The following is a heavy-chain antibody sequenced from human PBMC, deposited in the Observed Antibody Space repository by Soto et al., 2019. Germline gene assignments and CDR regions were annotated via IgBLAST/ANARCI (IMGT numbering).Heavy chain of an antibody. D-gene: IGHD6-19*01. CDR2: IWYDGSNK. Sequence: QVQLVESGGGVAQPGRSLRLSCTVSGFTFSGHAMHWVRQAPGKGLEWVTQIWYDGSNKYYAESVKGRFTISRDNSKNTMYLQMNSLRVEDTAVYYCASDGQGLAQYALDVWGQGTSVTVAS. V-gene: IGHV3-33*01. CDR3: ASDGQGLAQYALDV. J-gene: IGHJ6*02. CDR1: GFTFSGHA.